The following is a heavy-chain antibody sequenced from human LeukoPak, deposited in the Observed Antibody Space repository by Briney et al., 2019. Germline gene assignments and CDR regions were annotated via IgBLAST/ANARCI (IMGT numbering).Heavy chain of an antibody. CDR2: MNPNSGNT. J-gene: IGHJ6*02. CDR3: ARVQVRFGELFWAWDYYYGMDV. Sequence: GASVKVSCKASGYTFTNYDINWVRQASGQGLGWMGWMNPNSGNTGYAQKFQGRVTMTRNTSISTAYMELSSLRSEDTAVYYCARVQVRFGELFWAWDYYYGMDVWGQGTTVTVSS. CDR1: GYTFTNYD. V-gene: IGHV1-8*01. D-gene: IGHD3-10*01.